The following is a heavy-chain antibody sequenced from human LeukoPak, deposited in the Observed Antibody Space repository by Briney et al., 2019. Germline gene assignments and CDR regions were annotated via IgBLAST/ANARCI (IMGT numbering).Heavy chain of an antibody. CDR1: GYTFTGYY. J-gene: IGHJ6*02. CDR2: INPNSGGT. V-gene: IGHV1-2*02. D-gene: IGHD2-15*01. Sequence: ASVKVSCKASGYTFTGYYMHWVRQAPGQGREWMGWINPNSGGTNYAQKFQGRVTMTRDTSISTAYMELSRLRSDDTAVYYCARVRCSGGSCYSPYYYYGMDVWGQGTTVTVSS. CDR3: ARVRCSGGSCYSPYYYYGMDV.